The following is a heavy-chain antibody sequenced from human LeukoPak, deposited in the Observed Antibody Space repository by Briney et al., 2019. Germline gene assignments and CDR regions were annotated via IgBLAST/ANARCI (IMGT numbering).Heavy chain of an antibody. CDR2: ISSSSSTI. CDR3: ARDQYYASGSYYNSSKGYFDY. Sequence: TGGSLRLSCAASGFTFNNYNMNWVRQAPGKGLEWVSYISSSSSTIYYADSVKGRFTISRDNAKNSLYLQMNSLRAEDTAVYYCARDQYYASGSYYNSSKGYFDYWGQGTLVTVSS. D-gene: IGHD3-10*01. CDR1: GFTFNNYN. J-gene: IGHJ4*02. V-gene: IGHV3-48*04.